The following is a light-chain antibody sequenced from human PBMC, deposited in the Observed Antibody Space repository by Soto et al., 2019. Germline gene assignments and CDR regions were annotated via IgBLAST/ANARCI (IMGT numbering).Light chain of an antibody. CDR3: QQYGSSLFT. J-gene: IGKJ3*01. CDR2: GTS. Sequence: EIVTTQSPATVSVSPGERATLSCRASQSVSSKYLAWYQQKPGQAPRVLIYGTSIRASGVPERFSGGGSGTDFTLTITRLEPEDFAVYYCQQYGSSLFTFGPGTKVDIK. V-gene: IGKV3-20*01. CDR1: QSVSSKY.